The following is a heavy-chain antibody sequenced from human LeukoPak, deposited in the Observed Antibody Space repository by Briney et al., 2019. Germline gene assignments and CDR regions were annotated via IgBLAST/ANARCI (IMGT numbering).Heavy chain of an antibody. CDR3: VRDIIGDY. CDR2: IKEDGSEK. V-gene: IGHV3-7*01. CDR1: GFTFTSYW. Sequence: GGSLKLSCAASGFTFTSYWMSWVRQAPGKGLEWVANIKEDGSEKYYVDSVRGRFTISRDNAKNSLYLYMNSLRAEDTAVYYCVRDIIGDYWGQGSLVIVSS. D-gene: IGHD3-16*02. J-gene: IGHJ4*02.